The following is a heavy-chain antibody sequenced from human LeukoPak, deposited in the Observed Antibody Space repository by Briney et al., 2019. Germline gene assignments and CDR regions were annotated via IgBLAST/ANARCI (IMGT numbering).Heavy chain of an antibody. J-gene: IGHJ4*02. D-gene: IGHD3-9*01. V-gene: IGHV1-2*02. CDR2: INPNSGGT. CDR3: ARGGHSLRYFDHYYFDY. Sequence: GASVKVSCKASGHTFTGYYMHWVRQAPGQGLEWMGWINPNSGGTNYAQKFQGRVTMTRDTSISTAYMELSRLRSDDTAVYYCARGGHSLRYFDHYYFDYWGQGTLVTVSS. CDR1: GHTFTGYY.